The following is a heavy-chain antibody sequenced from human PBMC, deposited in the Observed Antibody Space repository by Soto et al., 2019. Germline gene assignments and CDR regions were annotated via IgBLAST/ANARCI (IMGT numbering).Heavy chain of an antibody. Sequence: SETLSLTCTVSGDSISSGNKYWSWIRQPPGKGLEWIGYIFSSGTTYYNPSLKSRLTMSLDASQNQFSLRLNSLTDADTAVYFCARFPSPFDYYYAMDVCGQGTTVTVSS. D-gene: IGHD3-16*01. CDR2: IFSSGTT. CDR1: GDSISSGNKY. J-gene: IGHJ6*02. V-gene: IGHV4-30-4*01. CDR3: ARFPSPFDYYYAMDV.